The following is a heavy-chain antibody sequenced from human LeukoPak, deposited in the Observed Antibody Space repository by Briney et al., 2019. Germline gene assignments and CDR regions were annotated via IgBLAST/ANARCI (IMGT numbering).Heavy chain of an antibody. D-gene: IGHD6-19*01. Sequence: VASVKVSCKASGGTFSSYAISWVRQAPGQGLEWKGGIIPIFGTANYAQKFQGRVTITADKSTSTAYMELSSLRSEDTAVYYCARAPPRSSGWYYFDYWGQGTLVTVSS. CDR2: IIPIFGTA. CDR3: ARAPPRSSGWYYFDY. J-gene: IGHJ4*02. V-gene: IGHV1-69*06. CDR1: GGTFSSYA.